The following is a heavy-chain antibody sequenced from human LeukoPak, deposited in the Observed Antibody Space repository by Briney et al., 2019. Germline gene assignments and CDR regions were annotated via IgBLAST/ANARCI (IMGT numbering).Heavy chain of an antibody. J-gene: IGHJ5*02. V-gene: IGHV1-2*02. CDR2: IHPNSGGNPNSGGT. D-gene: IGHD3-16*01. CDR3: AREGGRTRNWFDP. Sequence: ASVKVSCKASGYTFTGYYMHWVRQAPGQGLEWVGWIHPNSGGNPNSGGTNYAQKFQGRVTMTRDTSISTAYMELSRLRSDDTAVYYCAREGGRTRNWFDPWGQGTLVTVSS. CDR1: GYTFTGYY.